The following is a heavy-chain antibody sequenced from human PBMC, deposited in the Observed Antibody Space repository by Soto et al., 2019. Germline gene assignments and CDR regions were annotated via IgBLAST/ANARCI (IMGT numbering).Heavy chain of an antibody. CDR1: GGSISSSSYY. Sequence: QLQLQESGPGLVKPSETLSLTCTVSGGSISSSSYYWGWIRQPPGKGLEWIGSIYYSGNTYYNPSLKSRVTISVDTSKNQFSLKLRSVTAADTAVYYCARHSYYYGSTYGCWLDPWGQGTLVTVSS. V-gene: IGHV4-39*01. CDR3: ARHSYYYGSTYGCWLDP. D-gene: IGHD3-10*01. CDR2: IYYSGNT. J-gene: IGHJ5*02.